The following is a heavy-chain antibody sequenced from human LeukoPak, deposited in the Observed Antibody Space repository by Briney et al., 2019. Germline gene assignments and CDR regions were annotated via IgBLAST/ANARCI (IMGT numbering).Heavy chain of an antibody. V-gene: IGHV1-69*05. CDR1: GGTFSSYA. Sequence: ASVKVSCKASGGTFSSYAISWVRQAPGQGLEWMGGIIPIFGTANYAQKLQGRVTMTTDTSTSTAYMELRSLRSDDTAVYYCAREAHNWNYGGYYYYMDVWGKGTTVTVSS. CDR2: IIPIFGTA. J-gene: IGHJ6*03. CDR3: AREAHNWNYGGYYYYMDV. D-gene: IGHD1-7*01.